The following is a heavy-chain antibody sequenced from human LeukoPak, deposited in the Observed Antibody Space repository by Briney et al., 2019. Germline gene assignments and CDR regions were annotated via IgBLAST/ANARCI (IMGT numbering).Heavy chain of an antibody. V-gene: IGHV4-30-2*01. CDR2: IYHSGST. CDR1: GGSISSGGYS. Sequence: SETLSLTCAVSGGSISSGGYSWSWIRQPPGTGLEWIGYIYHSGSTYYNPSLKSRVTISVDRSKNQFSLKLSSVTAADTAVYYCARDGGVVGASDAFDIWGQGTMVTVSS. CDR3: ARDGGVVGASDAFDI. D-gene: IGHD1-26*01. J-gene: IGHJ3*02.